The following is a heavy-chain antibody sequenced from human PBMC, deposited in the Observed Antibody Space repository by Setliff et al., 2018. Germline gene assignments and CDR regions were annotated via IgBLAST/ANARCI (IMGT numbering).Heavy chain of an antibody. D-gene: IGHD3-22*01. CDR1: GYTFSDYG. CDR3: ARINFYVSSGFYYASDY. Sequence: ASVKVSCKTSGYTFSDYGIAWVRQAPGQGLEWMGWISAHTGNTFYSPKFHGRLTLTTDTSTGTAYMELGSLTSDDTALYYCARINFYVSSGFYYASDYWGQGTLVTVSS. V-gene: IGHV1-18*01. J-gene: IGHJ4*02. CDR2: ISAHTGNT.